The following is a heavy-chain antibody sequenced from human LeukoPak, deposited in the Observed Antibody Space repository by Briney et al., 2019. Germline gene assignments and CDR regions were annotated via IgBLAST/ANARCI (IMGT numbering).Heavy chain of an antibody. J-gene: IGHJ4*02. CDR3: ARWGYCSGGSCYFDY. CDR2: INHSGST. V-gene: IGHV4-39*07. D-gene: IGHD2-15*01. CDR1: GGSISSSNYY. Sequence: SETLSLTCTVSGGSISSSNYYWSWIRQPPGKGLEWIGEINHSGSTNYNPSLKSRVTISVDTSKNQFSLKLSSVTAADTAVYYCARWGYCSGGSCYFDYWGQGTLVTVSS.